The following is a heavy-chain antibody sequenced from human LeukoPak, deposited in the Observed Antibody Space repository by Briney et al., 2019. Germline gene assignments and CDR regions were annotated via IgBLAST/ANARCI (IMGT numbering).Heavy chain of an antibody. CDR3: ARDLSTCSGGSCYGMDV. J-gene: IGHJ6*02. CDR2: TYYSGST. Sequence: SETLSLTCTVSGGSISSGDYYWSWIRQPPGKGLEWIGYTYYSGSTYYNPSLKSRVTISVDTSKNQFSLKLSSVTAADTAVYYCARDLSTCSGGSCYGMDVWDQGTTVTVSS. D-gene: IGHD2-15*01. CDR1: GGSISSGDYY. V-gene: IGHV4-30-4*01.